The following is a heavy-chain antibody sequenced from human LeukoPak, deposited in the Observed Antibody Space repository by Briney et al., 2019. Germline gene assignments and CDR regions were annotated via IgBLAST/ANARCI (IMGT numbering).Heavy chain of an antibody. CDR3: ARDWGSIKVIADY. D-gene: IGHD7-27*01. J-gene: IGHJ4*02. CDR1: GYTFTSSV. V-gene: IGHV1-18*01. Sequence: ASVKVSRKPTGYTFTSSVLRWVRQAPGQGLEWMGWISSNSDNTNYAQKLQGRVTMTTDTSTSTAYMELRSLRSDDTALYFCARDWGSIKVIADYWGQGTLVTVSS. CDR2: ISSNSDNT.